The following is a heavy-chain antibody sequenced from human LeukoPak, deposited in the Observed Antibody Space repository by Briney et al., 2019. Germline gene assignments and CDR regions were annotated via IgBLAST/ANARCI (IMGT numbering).Heavy chain of an antibody. Sequence: PSETLSLTCAVYGGSLSSSNWWSWVRQPPGKGLEWIGEIYHSGSTNYNPSLKSRVTISVDKSKNQFSLKLSSVTAADTAVYYCARGGQRIRYFDRYPVGNMDVWGKGTTVTVSS. CDR3: ARGGQRIRYFDRYPVGNMDV. CDR2: IYHSGST. CDR1: GGSLSSSNW. V-gene: IGHV4-4*02. J-gene: IGHJ6*03. D-gene: IGHD3-9*01.